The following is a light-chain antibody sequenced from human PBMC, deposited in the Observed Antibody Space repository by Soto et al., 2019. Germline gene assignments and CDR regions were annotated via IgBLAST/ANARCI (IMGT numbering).Light chain of an antibody. CDR3: TSYTSVTIVV. CDR1: NNDIGGYNS. J-gene: IGLJ2*01. CDR2: GVT. V-gene: IGLV2-14*01. Sequence: QSALTQPASVSGSHGQSITISCTGSNNDIGGYNSVSWYQQHPDKAPKLLIFGVTNRPSGVSDRFSGSKSGNTASLTISALQAEDEADYYCTSYTSVTIVVFGGGTKLTVL.